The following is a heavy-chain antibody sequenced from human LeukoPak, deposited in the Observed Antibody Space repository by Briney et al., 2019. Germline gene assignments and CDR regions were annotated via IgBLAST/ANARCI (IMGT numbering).Heavy chain of an antibody. V-gene: IGHV1-8*01. CDR2: MNPNSGNT. J-gene: IGHJ4*02. D-gene: IGHD3-22*01. CDR1: GYTFTSYD. Sequence: ASVKVSCKASGYTFTSYDINWVRQATGQGLEWMGWMNPNSGNTGYAQKFQGRVTMTRNTSISTAYMGLSSLRSEDTAVYYCARVVHDSSGHPFDYWGQGTLVTVSS. CDR3: ARVVHDSSGHPFDY.